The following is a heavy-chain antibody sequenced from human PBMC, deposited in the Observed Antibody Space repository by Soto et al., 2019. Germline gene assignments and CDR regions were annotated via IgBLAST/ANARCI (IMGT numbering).Heavy chain of an antibody. J-gene: IGHJ4*02. CDR2: ISYDGSNK. V-gene: IGHV3-30*18. CDR1: GFTFSSYG. CDR3: AKETVEMATILPDFDY. D-gene: IGHD5-12*01. Sequence: GGSLRLSCAASGFTFSSYGMHWVRQAPGKGLEWVAVISYDGSNKYYADSVKGRFTISRDNSKNTLYLQMNSLRAEDTAVYYCAKETVEMATILPDFDYWGQGTLVTVSS.